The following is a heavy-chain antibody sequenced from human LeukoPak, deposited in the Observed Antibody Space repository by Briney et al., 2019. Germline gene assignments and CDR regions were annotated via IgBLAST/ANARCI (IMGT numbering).Heavy chain of an antibody. J-gene: IGHJ4*02. CDR3: ARGYSSSWYGGADNYFDY. D-gene: IGHD6-13*01. CDR1: GFTVSSNY. Sequence: GGSLRLSCAASGFTVSSNYMGWVRQAPGTGLEWVSVIYSGDNTYHADSVKGRFTISRDNSKNTLYLQMKSLRAEDTAVYYCARGYSSSWYGGADNYFDYWGQGTLVTVSS. V-gene: IGHV3-66*01. CDR2: IYSGDNT.